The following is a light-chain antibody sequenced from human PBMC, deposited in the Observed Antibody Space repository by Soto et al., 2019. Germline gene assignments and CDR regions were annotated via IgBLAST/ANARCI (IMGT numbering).Light chain of an antibody. CDR1: QDIGKS. Sequence: DIQMTQSPSSLFASVGDRVTITCQASQDIGKSLNWYQQKPGKAPRLLIYDASSLETGVPPRFSGSGSGTDFDFTISSLQPEDIATYYCQKYDNLPLFGQGTKLEIK. CDR3: QKYDNLPL. J-gene: IGKJ2*01. V-gene: IGKV1-33*01. CDR2: DAS.